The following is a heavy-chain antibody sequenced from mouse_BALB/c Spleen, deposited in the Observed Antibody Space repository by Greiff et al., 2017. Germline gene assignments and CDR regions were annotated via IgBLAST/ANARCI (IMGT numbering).Heavy chain of an antibody. J-gene: IGHJ3*01. D-gene: IGHD1-1*01. CDR2: ISSGGST. V-gene: IGHV5-6-5*01. Sequence: EVMLVESGGGLVKPGGSLKLSCAASGFTFSSYAMSWVRQTPEKRLEWVASISSGGSTYYPDSVKGRFTISRDNARNILYLQMSSLRSEDTAMYYCAREGYYYGSSYAWFAYWGQGTLVTVSA. CDR1: GFTFSSYA. CDR3: AREGYYYGSSYAWFAY.